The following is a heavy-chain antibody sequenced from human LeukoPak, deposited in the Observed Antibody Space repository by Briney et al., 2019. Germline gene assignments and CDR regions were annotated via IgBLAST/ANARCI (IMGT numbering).Heavy chain of an antibody. D-gene: IGHD3-9*01. CDR3: ASDNYDILTGWGEDYYYYYMDV. CDR1: GGSSSSSDW. J-gene: IGHJ6*03. CDR2: SCHSGRT. Sequence: SETLSLTCAVSGGSSSSSDWWSWVRRPPGEGLEWIRESCHSGRTNYNPSRKIRITISVETSKNKFSLQLSSVTAADTAVYYCASDNYDILTGWGEDYYYYYMDVWGKGTTVTVSS. V-gene: IGHV4-4*02.